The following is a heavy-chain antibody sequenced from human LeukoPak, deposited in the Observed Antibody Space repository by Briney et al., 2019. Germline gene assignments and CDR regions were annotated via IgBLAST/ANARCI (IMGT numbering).Heavy chain of an antibody. D-gene: IGHD4-11*01. J-gene: IGHJ6*02. CDR1: GLTFSSNW. CDR3: ARSKYSAGLDV. CDR2: INSDGSFT. Sequence: PGGSLRLSCAASGLTFSSNWMHWVRQTPGKGLVWVSRINSDGSFTDYADSVKGRFTISRDNAKNTLFLQMHSLRAEDTAVYSCARSKYSAGLDVWGQGTTVTVSS. V-gene: IGHV3-74*01.